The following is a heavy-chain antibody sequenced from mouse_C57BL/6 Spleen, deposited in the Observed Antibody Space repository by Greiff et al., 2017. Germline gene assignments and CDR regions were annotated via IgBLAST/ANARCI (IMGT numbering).Heavy chain of an antibody. CDR3: AREGIYYYGSSYRDY. Sequence: VQLQQSGPGLVKPSQSLSLTCSVTGYSITSGYYWNWIRQFPGNKLEWMGYISYDGSNNYNPSLKNLISITRDTSKNQFFLKLNSVTTEDTATYYCAREGIYYYGSSYRDYWGQGTTLTVSS. J-gene: IGHJ2*01. D-gene: IGHD1-1*01. V-gene: IGHV3-6*01. CDR2: ISYDGSN. CDR1: GYSITSGYY.